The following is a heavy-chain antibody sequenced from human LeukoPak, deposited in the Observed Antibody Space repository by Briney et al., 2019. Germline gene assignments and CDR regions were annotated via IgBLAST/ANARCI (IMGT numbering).Heavy chain of an antibody. CDR2: INHSGST. CDR1: GGSFSGYY. D-gene: IGHD5-24*01. CDR3: ARRDGYNLDY. Sequence: SETLSLTCAVYGGSFSGYYWSWIRQPPGKGLEWIGEINHSGSTNYNPSLKSRVTISVDTSMNQFSLKLSSVTAADTAVYYCARRDGYNLDYWGQGTLVTVSS. J-gene: IGHJ4*02. V-gene: IGHV4-34*01.